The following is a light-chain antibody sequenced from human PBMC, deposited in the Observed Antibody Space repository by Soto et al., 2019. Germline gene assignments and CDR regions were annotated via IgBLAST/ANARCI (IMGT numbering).Light chain of an antibody. CDR3: QQTYSIPQT. CDR2: AAS. Sequence: DTQMTQSPSSLSASVGDRVTITCRASQSINSYLHWYQQKAGKAPKLLIYAASTLQSGVPSRFSGSGSGTDFTLTISSLQPEDFATYYCQQTYSIPQTFGQGTEVEIK. V-gene: IGKV1-39*01. CDR1: QSINSY. J-gene: IGKJ1*01.